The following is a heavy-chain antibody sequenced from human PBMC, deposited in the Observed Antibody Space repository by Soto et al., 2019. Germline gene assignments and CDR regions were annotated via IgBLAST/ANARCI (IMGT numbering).Heavy chain of an antibody. V-gene: IGHV3-64*02. J-gene: IGHJ3*02. CDR2: ISINGGST. D-gene: IGHD6-13*01. CDR3: ARGEEQQLVTPSAFDI. Sequence: GGSLSLSCAASGFTFRSYAMHWVRQAPGKGLEYVSAISINGGSTYYADSVKGRFTISRDNSKNTLYLQMGSLRAEDMAVYYCARGEEQQLVTPSAFDIWGQGTMVTVAS. CDR1: GFTFRSYA.